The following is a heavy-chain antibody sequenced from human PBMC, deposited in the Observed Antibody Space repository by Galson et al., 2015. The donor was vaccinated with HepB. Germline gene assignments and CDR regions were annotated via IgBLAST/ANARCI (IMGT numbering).Heavy chain of an antibody. J-gene: IGHJ6*02. D-gene: IGHD1/OR15-1a*01. CDR2: ISDSGDTT. CDR1: GFSFFDCA. Sequence: SLRLSCATSGFSFFDCAMSWVRQAPGKGLEWVSVISDSGDTTNYADSVKGRFIISRDNSKNILYLQMNSLRDEDTAVYYCAKELFSLREYKVGEIVPSEQYGIDVWGQGTTVTVSS. V-gene: IGHV3-23*01. CDR3: AKELFSLREYKVGEIVPSEQYGIDV.